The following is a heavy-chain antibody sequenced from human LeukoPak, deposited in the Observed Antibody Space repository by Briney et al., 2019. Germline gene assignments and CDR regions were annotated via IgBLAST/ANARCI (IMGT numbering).Heavy chain of an antibody. CDR2: ISYDGSNK. V-gene: IGHV3-30*04. CDR1: GFTFSSYA. D-gene: IGHD6-19*01. J-gene: IGHJ4*02. Sequence: GRSLRLSCAASGFTFSSYAMHWVRQAPGKGLEWVAVISYDGSNKYYADSVKGRFTIPRDISKNTLYLQMNSLRTEDTAVYYCARDPTYSSGWYGALDSWGQGTLVTVSS. CDR3: ARDPTYSSGWYGALDS.